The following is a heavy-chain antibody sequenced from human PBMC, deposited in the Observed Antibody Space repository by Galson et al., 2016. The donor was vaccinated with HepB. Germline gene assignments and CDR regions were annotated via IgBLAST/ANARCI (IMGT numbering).Heavy chain of an antibody. Sequence: SLRLSCAASGFTFSGYTMNWVRQTPEKGLEWVSVISSSVSYIYYADSVKGRFTISRDNAKNSLYLQMNSLRAEDTAVYYCAKDRGLHHWFFDLWGRGTPVTVSS. J-gene: IGHJ2*01. CDR1: GFTFSGYT. CDR3: AKDRGLHHWFFDL. V-gene: IGHV3-21*04. D-gene: IGHD2-15*01. CDR2: ISSSVSYI.